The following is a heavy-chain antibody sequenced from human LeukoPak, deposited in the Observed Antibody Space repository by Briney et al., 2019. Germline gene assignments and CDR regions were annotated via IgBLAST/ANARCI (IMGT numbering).Heavy chain of an antibody. Sequence: GXSLNISCKGSGYSFTSYWIGWVRQMPGKGLEWMGIIYPGDSDTKYSPSFQGQVTISAEKAISTAYLQWSSLKASDTAMYYCARLKDTAMAIFDYWGQGTLVTVSS. D-gene: IGHD5-18*01. J-gene: IGHJ4*02. CDR3: ARLKDTAMAIFDY. CDR2: IYPGDSDT. V-gene: IGHV5-51*03. CDR1: GYSFTSYW.